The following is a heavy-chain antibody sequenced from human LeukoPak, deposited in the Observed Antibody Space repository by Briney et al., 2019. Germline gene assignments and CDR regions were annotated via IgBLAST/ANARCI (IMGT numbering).Heavy chain of an antibody. CDR1: GGSIRGYY. Sequence: SETLSLTCNVSGGSIRGYYWSWIRQPPGKGLEWIGYIYSSGSTKYNPSLKSRVTMSVDTSKNQFSLKVSSVTAADTAVYYCARVFDSGSQAYFYYMDVWGKGTTVTISS. D-gene: IGHD3-10*01. J-gene: IGHJ6*03. CDR3: ARVFDSGSQAYFYYMDV. CDR2: IYSSGST. V-gene: IGHV4-59*01.